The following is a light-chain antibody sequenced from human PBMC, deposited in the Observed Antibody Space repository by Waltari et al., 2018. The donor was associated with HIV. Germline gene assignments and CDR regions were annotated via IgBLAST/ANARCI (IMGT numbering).Light chain of an antibody. Sequence: DIQMTQSPSSLSASVGDRITITCRASQRISNYLNRYQQKPGKAPNLLIYAASTLQSGVPSRFSGSASGTDFTLTISSLQLEDFATYYCQQSYSRPRTFGQGTKVEIK. CDR1: QRISNY. V-gene: IGKV1-39*01. CDR2: AAS. CDR3: QQSYSRPRT. J-gene: IGKJ2*01.